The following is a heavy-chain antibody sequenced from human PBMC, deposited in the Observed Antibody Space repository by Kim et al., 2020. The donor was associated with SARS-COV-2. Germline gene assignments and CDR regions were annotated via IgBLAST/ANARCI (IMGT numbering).Heavy chain of an antibody. D-gene: IGHD3-10*01. V-gene: IGHV3-33*05. J-gene: IGHJ6*02. CDR3: ASTDYYGSGSYRPVDV. Sequence: GGSLRLSCAASGFTFSSYGMHWVRQAPGKGLEWVAVISYDGSNKYYADSVKGRFTISRDNSKNTLYLQMNSLRAEDTAVYYSASTDYYGSGSYRPVDVWGQGTTVTVSS. CDR2: ISYDGSNK. CDR1: GFTFSSYG.